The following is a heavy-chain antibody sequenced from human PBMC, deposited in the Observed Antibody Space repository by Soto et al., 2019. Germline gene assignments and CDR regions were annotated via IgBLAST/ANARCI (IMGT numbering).Heavy chain of an antibody. Sequence: SQTLSLTCAISGDSVSSNSAAWNWIRQSPSRGLEWLGRTYYRSKWYNDYAVSVKSRITINPDTSKNQFSLQLNSVTPEDTAVYYCARAALYCSGGSCYMEDFDYWGQGTLVTVSS. D-gene: IGHD2-15*01. J-gene: IGHJ4*02. CDR1: GDSVSSNSAA. CDR3: ARAALYCSGGSCYMEDFDY. V-gene: IGHV6-1*01. CDR2: TYYRSKWYN.